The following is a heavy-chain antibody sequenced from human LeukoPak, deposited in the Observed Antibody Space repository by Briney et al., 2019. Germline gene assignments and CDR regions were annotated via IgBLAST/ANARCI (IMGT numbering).Heavy chain of an antibody. CDR3: ARDIEFYGSGSYYWGTFDY. Sequence: SETLSLTCTVSGGSISSYYWSWIRQPAGKGLEWIGRIYTSGSTNYNPSLKSRVTMSVDTSKNQFSLKLSSVTAADTAVYYCARDIEFYGSGSYYWGTFDYWGQGTLVTVSS. D-gene: IGHD3-10*01. CDR1: GGSISSYY. CDR2: IYTSGST. J-gene: IGHJ4*02. V-gene: IGHV4-4*07.